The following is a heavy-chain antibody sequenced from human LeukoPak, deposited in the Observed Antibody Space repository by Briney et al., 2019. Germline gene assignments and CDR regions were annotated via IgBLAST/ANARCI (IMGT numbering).Heavy chain of an antibody. Sequence: PGGSPRLSCAASGFTFDDYAMHWVRQAPGKGLEWVSGISWNSGSIGYADSVKGRFTISRDNAKNSLYLQMNSLRAEDTALYYCAKDASLWFGELPYAFDIWGQGTMVTVSS. CDR2: ISWNSGSI. V-gene: IGHV3-9*01. J-gene: IGHJ3*02. CDR1: GFTFDDYA. CDR3: AKDASLWFGELPYAFDI. D-gene: IGHD3-10*01.